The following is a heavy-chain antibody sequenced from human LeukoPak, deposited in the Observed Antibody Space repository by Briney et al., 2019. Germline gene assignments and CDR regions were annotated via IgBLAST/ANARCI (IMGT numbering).Heavy chain of an antibody. CDR1: GFTFSSYA. Sequence: GGSLRLSCAASGFTFSSYAMGWVRQAPGKGLEWVSAISGSGGSTYYADSVKGRLTISRDNSKNTLYLQMNSLRAEDTAVYYCGGSPLRDSSGYYYFDYWGQGTLVTVSS. J-gene: IGHJ4*02. V-gene: IGHV3-23*01. CDR2: ISGSGGST. CDR3: GGSPLRDSSGYYYFDY. D-gene: IGHD3-22*01.